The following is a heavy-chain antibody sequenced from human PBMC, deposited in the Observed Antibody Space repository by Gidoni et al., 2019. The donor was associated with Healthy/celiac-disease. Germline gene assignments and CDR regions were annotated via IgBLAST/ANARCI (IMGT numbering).Heavy chain of an antibody. CDR3: AKDIGSGWYQYFQH. CDR2: ISGSGGST. Sequence: EVQLLEAGGGLVQPGGSLRLSCAASGFTLSSYAMSWVRQAPGKGLEWVSAISGSGGSTYYADSVKGRFTISRDNSKNTLYLQMNSLRAEDTAVYYCAKDIGSGWYQYFQHWGQGTLVTVSS. V-gene: IGHV3-23*01. D-gene: IGHD6-19*01. CDR1: GFTLSSYA. J-gene: IGHJ1*01.